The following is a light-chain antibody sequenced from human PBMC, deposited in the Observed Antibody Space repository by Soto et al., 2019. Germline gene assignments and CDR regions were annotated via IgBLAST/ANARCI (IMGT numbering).Light chain of an antibody. Sequence: EIVLTQSPATLSLSPGERATLSSRPSQRVTGYLAWYQQKPGQAPRLLIYDASNRATGIPARFSGSGSGTDFTLTISSLEPEDFAVYYCQQRSNWVTFGPGTKVDIK. V-gene: IGKV3-11*01. CDR2: DAS. CDR3: QQRSNWVT. CDR1: QRVTGY. J-gene: IGKJ3*01.